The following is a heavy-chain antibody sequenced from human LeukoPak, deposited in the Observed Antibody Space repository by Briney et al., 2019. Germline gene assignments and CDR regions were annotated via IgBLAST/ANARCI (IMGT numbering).Heavy chain of an antibody. J-gene: IGHJ4*02. D-gene: IGHD3-9*01. CDR3: AGHRRLADFDY. V-gene: IGHV4-59*08. CDR2: IYNSGST. CDR1: GGSVSRYY. Sequence: SETLSLTCPVSGGSVSRYYGSWIRQPAGNGLEWNRYIYNSGSTNNPSLKSRVTISEDTSKSQFSLKLSSVTAADTAVYYCAGHRRLADFDYWGQGTLVTVSS.